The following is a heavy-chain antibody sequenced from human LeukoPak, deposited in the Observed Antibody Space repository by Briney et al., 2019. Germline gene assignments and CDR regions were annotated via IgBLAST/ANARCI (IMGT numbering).Heavy chain of an antibody. CDR2: ISPDGSEK. V-gene: IGHV3-7*01. D-gene: IGHD6-19*01. Sequence: GGSLRLSCATSGITFDSAWMSWLRQAPGKGLEWVANISPDGSEKYSVDSVKGRFTVSRDNAKKSLYLQMNSLRTEDTAVYYCARDASGWSVYWGQGTLVTVSS. J-gene: IGHJ4*02. CDR1: GITFDSAW. CDR3: ARDASGWSVY.